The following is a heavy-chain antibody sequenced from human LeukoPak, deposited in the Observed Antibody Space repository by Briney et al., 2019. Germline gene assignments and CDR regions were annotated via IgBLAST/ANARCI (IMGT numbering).Heavy chain of an antibody. V-gene: IGHV4-4*07. CDR2: IYSSGST. CDR3: ARVAYYASGDYSTYYFDN. D-gene: IGHD3-3*01. CDR1: SGSISSYY. J-gene: IGHJ4*02. Sequence: SETLSLTCTVSSGSISSYYWSWIRQPAGKGLEWIGRIYSSGSTNYNPSLKSRITMSVDTSKNRISLKVFSVTAADTAVYYCARVAYYASGDYSTYYFDNWGQGTLVTVSS.